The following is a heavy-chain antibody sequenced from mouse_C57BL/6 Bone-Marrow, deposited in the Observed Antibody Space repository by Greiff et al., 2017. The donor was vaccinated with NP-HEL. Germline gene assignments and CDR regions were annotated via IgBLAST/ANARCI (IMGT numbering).Heavy chain of an antibody. CDR3: ARGDYGSSRFGYAMDY. CDR1: GYAFSSYW. D-gene: IGHD1-1*01. CDR2: IYPGDGDT. Sequence: VKLVESGAELVKPGASVKISCKASGYAFSSYWMNWVKERPGKGLEWIGQIYPGDGDTKYNGKFKGKATLTVDQSSSTAYMPVSSLTSEDSAVYFCARGDYGSSRFGYAMDYWGQGTSVTVSS. V-gene: IGHV1-80*01. J-gene: IGHJ4*01.